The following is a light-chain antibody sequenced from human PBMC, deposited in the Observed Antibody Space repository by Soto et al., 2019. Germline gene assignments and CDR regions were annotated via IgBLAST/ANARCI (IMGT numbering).Light chain of an antibody. J-gene: IGLJ2*01. CDR1: SSDVGGYDS. CDR3: CSYAASFTVL. CDR2: DVN. Sequence: QSVLTQPRSVSGSPGQSVTISCTGSSSDVGGYDSVSWYQQHPGKVPKLMIYDVNKRPSGVPDRFSGSKSGSTASLTISGLQAEDEADYYCCSYAASFTVLFGGGTQLTVL. V-gene: IGLV2-11*01.